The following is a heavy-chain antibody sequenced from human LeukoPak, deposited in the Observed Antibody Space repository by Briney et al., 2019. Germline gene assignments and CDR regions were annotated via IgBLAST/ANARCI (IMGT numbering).Heavy chain of an antibody. D-gene: IGHD4-23*01. CDR1: GFTFNNYA. V-gene: IGHV3-23*01. Sequence: GGSLRLSCAASGFTFNNYAMSWVRQSRGMGLEWLSYVSGSGGATYYAASVKGRFTISRNNSKNTVYLQMGSLRAEDTAVYYCAKNRGGNYTYYMDVWGNGTTVTVSS. J-gene: IGHJ6*03. CDR2: VSGSGGAT. CDR3: AKNRGGNYTYYMDV.